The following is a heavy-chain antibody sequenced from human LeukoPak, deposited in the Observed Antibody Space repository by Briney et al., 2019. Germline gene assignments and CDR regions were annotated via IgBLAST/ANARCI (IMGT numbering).Heavy chain of an antibody. Sequence: PGGSLRLSCAASGFSFSSFAMTGVRQAPGKGLEWVSTIRSNEATAYNADSVKGRFTISRDNYRNTVYLQMNSLRVEDTAISYCARGQEFDDGVFDSWGQGTLVTVSS. CDR2: IRSNEATA. J-gene: IGHJ4*02. D-gene: IGHD1-1*01. CDR1: GFSFSSFA. V-gene: IGHV3-23*01. CDR3: ARGQEFDDGVFDS.